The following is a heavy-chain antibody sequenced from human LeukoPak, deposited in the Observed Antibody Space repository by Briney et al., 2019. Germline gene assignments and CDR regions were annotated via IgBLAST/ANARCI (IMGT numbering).Heavy chain of an antibody. CDR3: ATAGPYYFDS. CDR2: ISSRSVNT. J-gene: IGHJ4*02. D-gene: IGHD6-13*01. CDR1: GFTFSSYG. V-gene: IGHV3-23*01. Sequence: GGSLRLSCAASGFTFSSYGMTWVRQTPGKGLEWVAAISSRSVNTYYADSVKGRFTISRDNSKNTLFLQMNSLRAEDTAVYYCATAGPYYFDSWGQGTLVTVSS.